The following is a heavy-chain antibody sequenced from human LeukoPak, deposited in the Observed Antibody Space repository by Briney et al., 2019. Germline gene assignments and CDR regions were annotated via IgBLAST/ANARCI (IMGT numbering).Heavy chain of an antibody. V-gene: IGHV3-23*01. CDR2: INTGGGDT. CDR3: AKDLVDMVRGVTDY. CDR1: GFTFSSHA. D-gene: IGHD3-10*01. J-gene: IGHJ4*02. Sequence: GGSLRLSCAASGFTFSSHAMGWVRQAPGKGLEWVSVINTGGGDTYYAGSVKGRFTISRDNSKNTVYLQMNSLRADDTAVYYCAKDLVDMVRGVTDYWGQGTLVTVSS.